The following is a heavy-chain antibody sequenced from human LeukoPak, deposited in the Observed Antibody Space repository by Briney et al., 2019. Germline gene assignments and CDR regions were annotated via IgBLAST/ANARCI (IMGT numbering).Heavy chain of an antibody. J-gene: IGHJ4*02. V-gene: IGHV3-21*01. Sequence: GGSLRLSCAASGFTFSSYSMNWVRQAPGKGLEWVSSISSSSSYIYYADSVKGRFTISRDNAKNSLYLQMNSLRAEDTAVYYCARVPPGVVPAAIAHSYYFDYWGQRTLVTVSS. CDR1: GFTFSSYS. D-gene: IGHD2-2*02. CDR2: ISSSSSYI. CDR3: ARVPPGVVPAAIAHSYYFDY.